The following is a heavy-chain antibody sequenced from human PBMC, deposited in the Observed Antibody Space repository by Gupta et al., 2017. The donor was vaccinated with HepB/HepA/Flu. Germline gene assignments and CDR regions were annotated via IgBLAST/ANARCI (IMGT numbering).Heavy chain of an antibody. V-gene: IGHV3-21*01. CDR2: ISSSSSYI. CDR1: GFTFSSYS. D-gene: IGHD3-22*01. J-gene: IGHJ3*02. CDR3: ARESMGHGMIAVVITSAFDI. Sequence: EVQLVESGGGLVKPGGSLRLSCAASGFTFSSYSMNWVRQAPGKGLEWVSSISSSSSYIYYADSVKGRFTISRDNAKNSLYLQMNSLRAEDTAVYYCARESMGHGMIAVVITSAFDIWGQGTMVTVSS.